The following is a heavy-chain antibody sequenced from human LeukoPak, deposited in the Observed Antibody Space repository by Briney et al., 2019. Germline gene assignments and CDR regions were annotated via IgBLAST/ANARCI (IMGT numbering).Heavy chain of an antibody. D-gene: IGHD3-9*01. CDR3: AKDDPLYYDILTGYPDY. Sequence: GGSLRLSCAASGFTFSSYSMNWVRQAPGKGLEWVSSISSSSSYIYYADSVKGRFTISRDNSKNTLYLQMNSLRAEDTAVYYCAKDDPLYYDILTGYPDYWGQGTLVTVSS. V-gene: IGHV3-21*04. J-gene: IGHJ4*02. CDR1: GFTFSSYS. CDR2: ISSSSSYI.